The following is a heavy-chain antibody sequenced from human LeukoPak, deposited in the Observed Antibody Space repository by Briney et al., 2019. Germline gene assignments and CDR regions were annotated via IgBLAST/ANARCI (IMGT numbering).Heavy chain of an antibody. J-gene: IGHJ4*02. Sequence: EESLKISCKGSGYRFTNYWIGWVRQMPGKGLEWMGIIYPGDSETRYSPSFQGQVTISADKSISTAYLQWSSLKASDTAMYYCARRRDLYSGSYYPFDYWGQGTLVTVSS. CDR1: GYRFTNYW. CDR2: IYPGDSET. CDR3: ARRRDLYSGSYYPFDY. D-gene: IGHD1-26*01. V-gene: IGHV5-51*01.